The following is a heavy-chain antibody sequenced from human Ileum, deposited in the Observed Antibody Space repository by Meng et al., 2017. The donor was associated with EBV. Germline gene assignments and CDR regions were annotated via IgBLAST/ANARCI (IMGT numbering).Heavy chain of an antibody. CDR1: GFTFSNFA. D-gene: IGHD6-19*01. V-gene: IGHV3-30-3*01. Sequence: QGLVVESGGGVVQPGRSLILSCAGSGFTFSNFAMHWVRQPPGRGLEWVAAISYDGNDEYYADSVEGRISISKDDSKNTLYLQMNSLRIEDTALYYCARDVLPGSAWYQEYFDLWGRGTLVTVSS. CDR2: ISYDGNDE. J-gene: IGHJ2*01. CDR3: ARDVLPGSAWYQEYFDL.